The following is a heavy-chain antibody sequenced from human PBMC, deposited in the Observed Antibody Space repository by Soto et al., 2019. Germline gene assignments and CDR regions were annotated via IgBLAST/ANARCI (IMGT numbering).Heavy chain of an antibody. J-gene: IGHJ6*02. D-gene: IGHD5-18*01. Sequence: SLRLSCAASTFIFSNYEMNWVRQAPGKGLEWVSYISSTGNTIYYADSVKGRFTISRDNAKNSLYLQMNSLRAEDTAVYYCARTRSNAGYCSMDVWDPVTVGTV. CDR3: ARTRSNAGYCSMDV. CDR1: TFIFSNYE. CDR2: ISSTGNTI. V-gene: IGHV3-48*03.